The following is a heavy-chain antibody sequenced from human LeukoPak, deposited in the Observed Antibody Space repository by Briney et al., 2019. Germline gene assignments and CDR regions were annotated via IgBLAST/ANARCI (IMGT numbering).Heavy chain of an antibody. V-gene: IGHV3-48*03. CDR1: GFTFSSYE. CDR2: ISSSGSTI. Sequence: GGSLRLSCAASGFTFSSYEMNWVRQAPGKGLEWVSYISSSGSTIYYADSVKGRFTISRGNSKNTLFLQMNSLRAEDTAVYYCARGVRDLSRYYDFHYWAQGTLVTVSS. J-gene: IGHJ4*02. CDR3: ARGVRDLSRYYDFHY. D-gene: IGHD3-16*02.